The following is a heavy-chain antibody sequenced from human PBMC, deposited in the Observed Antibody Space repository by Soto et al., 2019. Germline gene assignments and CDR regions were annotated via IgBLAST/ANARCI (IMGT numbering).Heavy chain of an antibody. CDR2: TSAYNGNT. J-gene: IGHJ4*02. D-gene: IGHD3-16*02. CDR3: ARESYDYVWGSYRYLDY. CDR1: GYPFTSYG. V-gene: IGHV1-18*01. Sequence: QVQLVQSGAEVKKPGASVKVSCKASGYPFTSYGISWVRQAPGQGLEWMGWTSAYNGNTNYAQKLQGRVTMTTDTSTSTAYMELRSLRSDDTAVYYCARESYDYVWGSYRYLDYWGQGTLVTVSS.